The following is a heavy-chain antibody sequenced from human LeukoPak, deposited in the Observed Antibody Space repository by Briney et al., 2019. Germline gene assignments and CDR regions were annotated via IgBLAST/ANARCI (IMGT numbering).Heavy chain of an antibody. CDR3: ARVDSSGYYYHAGAFDI. D-gene: IGHD3-22*01. CDR1: GFTFSSYS. Sequence: PGGSLRLSCAASGFTFSSYSVNWVRQAPGKGLEWVSSISSSSSYIYYADSVKGRFTISRDNAKNSLYLQMNSLRAEDTAVYYCARVDSSGYYYHAGAFDIWGQGTMVTVSS. CDR2: ISSSSSYI. V-gene: IGHV3-21*01. J-gene: IGHJ3*02.